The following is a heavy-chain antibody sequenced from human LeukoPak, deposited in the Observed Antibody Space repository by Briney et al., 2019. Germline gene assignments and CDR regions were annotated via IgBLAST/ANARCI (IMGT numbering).Heavy chain of an antibody. J-gene: IGHJ4*02. Sequence: QAGGSLRLSCAASGFTFSSYAMHWVRQAPGKGLEWVAVISYDGSNKYYADSVKGRFTISRDNSKNTLFLQMNSLRAEDTAVYYCARAAYDSSGYLTLWGQGTLVTVSS. D-gene: IGHD3-22*01. V-gene: IGHV3-30-3*01. CDR1: GFTFSSYA. CDR3: ARAAYDSSGYLTL. CDR2: ISYDGSNK.